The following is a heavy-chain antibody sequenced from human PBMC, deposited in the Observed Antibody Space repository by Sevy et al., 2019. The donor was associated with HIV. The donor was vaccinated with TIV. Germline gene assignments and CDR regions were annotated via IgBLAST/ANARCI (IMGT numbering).Heavy chain of an antibody. Sequence: GGSLRLSCAASGFTFSNAWMNWVRQAPGKGLEWVGRIRSKSDGETTDDAAPVKGRFTISRDDSKNTLYLQMNNLKTEDTGVYYCNTERLRYCSGGTCLSSDFWGQGTLVTVSS. CDR2: IRSKSDGETT. CDR3: NTERLRYCSGGTCLSSDF. D-gene: IGHD2-15*01. CDR1: GFTFSNAW. J-gene: IGHJ4*02. V-gene: IGHV3-15*01.